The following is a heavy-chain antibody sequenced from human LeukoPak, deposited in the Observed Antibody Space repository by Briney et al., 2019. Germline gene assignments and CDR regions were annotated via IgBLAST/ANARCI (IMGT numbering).Heavy chain of an antibody. J-gene: IGHJ4*02. V-gene: IGHV4-4*07. CDR2: IYTSGGT. D-gene: IGHD2-15*01. CDR1: GGSISSYY. Sequence: SETLSLTCTVSGGSISSYYWSWIRQPAEKGLEWIGRIYTSGGTNYNPSLKSRVTMSVDTSKNQFSLKLSSVTAADTAVYYCAGGDCSGGSCYLYWGQGTLVTVSS. CDR3: AGGDCSGGSCYLY.